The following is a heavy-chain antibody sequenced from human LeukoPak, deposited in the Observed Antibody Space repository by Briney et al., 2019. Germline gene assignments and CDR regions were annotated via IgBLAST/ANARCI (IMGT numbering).Heavy chain of an antibody. CDR2: IYYSGST. J-gene: IGHJ6*03. V-gene: IGHV4-59*01. D-gene: IGHD2-2*01. CDR3: ARERGYCSSTSCYYYYYYMDV. CDR1: GGSISSYY. Sequence: SETLSLTCTVSGGSISSYYWSWIRQPPGKGLEWIGYIYYSGSTNYNPSLKSRVTISVDTSKNQFSLKLSSVTAADTAVYYCARERGYCSSTSCYYYYYYMDVWGKGTTVTISS.